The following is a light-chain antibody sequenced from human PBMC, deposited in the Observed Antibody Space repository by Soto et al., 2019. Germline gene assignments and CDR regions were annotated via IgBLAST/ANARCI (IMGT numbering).Light chain of an antibody. V-gene: IGKV3-20*01. CDR2: GAS. Sequence: EIVLTQSPGTLALSPGERATLSCRASQSVNNNYLTWYQQKRGQAPRLLIHGASSRATGIPDRFSGSWSRTDFSLTISRLEPEDFAVYYCQQYGSSPFTFGPGNKVVIK. CDR1: QSVNNNY. CDR3: QQYGSSPFT. J-gene: IGKJ3*01.